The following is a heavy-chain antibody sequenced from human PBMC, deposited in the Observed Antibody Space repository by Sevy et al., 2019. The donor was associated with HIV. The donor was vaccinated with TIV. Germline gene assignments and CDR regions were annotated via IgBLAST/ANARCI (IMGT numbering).Heavy chain of an antibody. CDR3: TRCLKGSSGWYHYYYYYYMDV. J-gene: IGHJ6*03. V-gene: IGHV3-49*03. Sequence: GGSLRLSCTASGFTFGDYDMSWFRQAPGKGLEWVGCIRSKAYGGTTEYAASVKGRFTISRDDSKSIAYLQMNSLKTEDTAVYYCTRCLKGSSGWYHYYYYYYMDVWGKGTTVTVSS. D-gene: IGHD6-19*01. CDR1: GFTFGDYD. CDR2: IRSKAYGGTT.